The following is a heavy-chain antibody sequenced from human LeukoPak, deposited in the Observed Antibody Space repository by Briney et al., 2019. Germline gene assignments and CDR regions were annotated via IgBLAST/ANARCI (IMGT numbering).Heavy chain of an antibody. J-gene: IGHJ5*02. CDR3: AKDLSSSWPPNWFDP. Sequence: GGSLRLSCAASGFTFSNYAMSWVRQAPGKGLEWVSAISGSGGSTYHADSVKGRFTISRDNSKNTLYLQTNSLRADDTAVYYCAKDLSSSWPPNWFDPWGQGTLVTVSS. D-gene: IGHD6-13*01. V-gene: IGHV3-23*01. CDR2: ISGSGGST. CDR1: GFTFSNYA.